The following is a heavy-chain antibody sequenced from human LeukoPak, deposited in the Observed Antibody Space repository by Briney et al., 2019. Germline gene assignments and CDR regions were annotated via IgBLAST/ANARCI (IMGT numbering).Heavy chain of an antibody. CDR2: INAGNGNT. V-gene: IGHV1-3*01. CDR3: ASRPFCSGGSCYSLIGNWYFDL. D-gene: IGHD2-15*01. Sequence: ASVKVSCKASGYTFTSYAMHWVRQAPGQRLEWMGWINAGNGNTKYSQKFQGRVTITRDTSASTAYMELSSLRSEDTAVYYCASRPFCSGGSCYSLIGNWYFDLWGRGTLVTVSS. J-gene: IGHJ2*01. CDR1: GYTFTSYA.